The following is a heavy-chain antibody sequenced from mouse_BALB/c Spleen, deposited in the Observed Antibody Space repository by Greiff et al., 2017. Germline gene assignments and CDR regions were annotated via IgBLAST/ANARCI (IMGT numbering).Heavy chain of an antibody. CDR3: VRYDGYYFDY. CDR1: GFSLTSYD. D-gene: IGHD2-3*01. V-gene: IGHV2-9-2*01. Sequence: QVQLKESGPGLVAPSQSLSITCTVSGFSLTSYDISWIRQPPGKGLEWLGVIWTGGGTNYNSAFMSRLSISKDNSKSQVFLKMNSLQTDDTAIYYCVRYDGYYFDYWGQGTTLTVSS. J-gene: IGHJ2*01. CDR2: IWTGGGT.